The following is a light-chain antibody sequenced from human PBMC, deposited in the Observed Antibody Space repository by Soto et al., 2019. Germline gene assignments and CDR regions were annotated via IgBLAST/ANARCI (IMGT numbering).Light chain of an antibody. Sequence: DLQMTHSPSSLSASVGDRVTITCQASQDISNYLNWYQQKPGKAPKLLIYDASNLETGVPSRFSGSGSGTLFTFTISSLQPEDIATYYCQQYDALPLTFGGGTKVDIK. J-gene: IGKJ4*01. V-gene: IGKV1-33*01. CDR3: QQYDALPLT. CDR2: DAS. CDR1: QDISNY.